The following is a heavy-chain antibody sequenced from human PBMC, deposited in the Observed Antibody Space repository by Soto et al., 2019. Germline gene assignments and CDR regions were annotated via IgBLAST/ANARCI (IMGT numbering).Heavy chain of an antibody. V-gene: IGHV3-23*01. CDR2: ISGSGGST. Sequence: GGPLRLSCGGSGVTFRRYAMSWGRQAPGKGVEWGSAISGSGGSTYYADSVKGRFTIPRDNSKNTLYLQMNSLRAEDTAVYYCAKASRGYYDSSGYYYFQHWGQGTLVTVSS. D-gene: IGHD3-22*01. CDR3: AKASRGYYDSSGYYYFQH. J-gene: IGHJ1*01. CDR1: GVTFRRYA.